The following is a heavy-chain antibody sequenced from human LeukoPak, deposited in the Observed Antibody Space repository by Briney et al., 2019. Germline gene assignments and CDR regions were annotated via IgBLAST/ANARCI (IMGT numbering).Heavy chain of an antibody. CDR2: IKQDGSEK. V-gene: IGHV3-7*01. J-gene: IGHJ2*01. Sequence: GGSLRLSCAASGFTFSSYWMSWVRQAPGKGLEWVANIKQDGSEKYYVDSVKGRFTISRDNAKNSVFLQINSLRAEDTAVYYCARIGYSSSSFDFWGRGTLVTVSS. CDR3: ARIGYSSSSFDF. D-gene: IGHD6-6*01. CDR1: GFTFSSYW.